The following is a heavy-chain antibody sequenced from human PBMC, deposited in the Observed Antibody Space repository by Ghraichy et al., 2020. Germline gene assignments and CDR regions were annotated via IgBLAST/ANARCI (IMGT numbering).Heavy chain of an antibody. Sequence: SETLSLTCAVSGGSISSGGYSWSWIRQPPGKGLEWIGYIYHSGSTYYNPSLKSRVTISVDRSKNQFSLKLSSVTAADTAVYYCARINDYGDYSIDYWGQGTRVTVSS. V-gene: IGHV4-30-2*01. J-gene: IGHJ4*02. CDR2: IYHSGST. CDR3: ARINDYGDYSIDY. D-gene: IGHD4-17*01. CDR1: GGSISSGGYS.